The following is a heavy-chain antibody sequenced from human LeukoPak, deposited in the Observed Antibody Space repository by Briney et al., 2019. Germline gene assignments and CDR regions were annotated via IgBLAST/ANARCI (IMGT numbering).Heavy chain of an antibody. V-gene: IGHV3-30*04. Sequence: GRSLRLSCAASGCTFSSYAMHWVRQAPGKGLEWVAVISYDGSNKYYADSVKGRFTISRDNSKNTLYLQMNSLRAEDTAVYYCARVFIEAFDPWGQGTLVTVSS. J-gene: IGHJ5*02. CDR1: GCTFSSYA. CDR2: ISYDGSNK. CDR3: ARVFIEAFDP.